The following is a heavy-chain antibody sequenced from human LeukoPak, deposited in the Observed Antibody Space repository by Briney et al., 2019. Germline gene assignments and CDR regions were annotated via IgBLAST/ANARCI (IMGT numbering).Heavy chain of an antibody. D-gene: IGHD3-22*01. V-gene: IGHV4-59*01. CDR2: IYYSGST. Sequence: PSVTLSLTCTVSGGSISSYYWSWIRQPPGKGLEWIGYIYYSGSTNYNPSLKSRVTISVETSKNQFSLKLSSVTAADTAVYYCARVTGYMIEDYFDYWGQGTLVTVSS. CDR1: GGSISSYY. J-gene: IGHJ4*02. CDR3: ARVTGYMIEDYFDY.